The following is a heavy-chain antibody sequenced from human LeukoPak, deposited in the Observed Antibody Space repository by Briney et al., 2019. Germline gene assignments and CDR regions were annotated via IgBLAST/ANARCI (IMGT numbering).Heavy chain of an antibody. D-gene: IGHD3-10*01. CDR3: ATDYGSGSYSY. V-gene: IGHV5-10-1*01. CDR1: GYSFTSYW. J-gene: IGHJ4*02. Sequence: HGESLKIPCQGSGYSFTSYWISWVRQMPGKGLEWMGRIDPSDSYTNYSPSFQGHVTISADKSISTAYLQWSSLKASDTAMYYCATDYGSGSYSYWGQGTLVTVSS. CDR2: IDPSDSYT.